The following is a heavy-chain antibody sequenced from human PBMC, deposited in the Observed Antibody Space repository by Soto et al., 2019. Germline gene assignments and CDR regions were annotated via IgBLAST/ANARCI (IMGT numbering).Heavy chain of an antibody. Sequence: QVHLQESGPGLVKPSETLSLTCSVSGGPISGYYWTWIRQPAGKGLEWIGRIYSSGNTKYNPSLPSRVTMSLDTSINQFSLRLTSVTAADTAVYYCARGQRFSDWFDPWGQGTLVTVSA. J-gene: IGHJ5*02. CDR2: IYSSGNT. V-gene: IGHV4-4*07. CDR3: ARGQRFSDWFDP. D-gene: IGHD3-3*01. CDR1: GGPISGYY.